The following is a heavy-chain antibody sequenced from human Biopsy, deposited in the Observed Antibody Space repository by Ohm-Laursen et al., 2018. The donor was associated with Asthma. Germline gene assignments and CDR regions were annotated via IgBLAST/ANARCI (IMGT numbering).Heavy chain of an antibody. CDR1: GYTFTSYT. J-gene: IGHJ3*02. CDR2: ISPDSGNT. CDR3: ARTYFDFLTGQVHDAFAM. Sequence: ASVKVSCNASGYTFTSYTITWVRQAPGQGLEWMGWISPDSGNTKYSQKFQGRLTISRDTSASTAYMDLSSLRSEDTAVYYCARTYFDFLTGQVHDAFAMWGQGTMVTVSS. V-gene: IGHV1-3*01. D-gene: IGHD3-9*01.